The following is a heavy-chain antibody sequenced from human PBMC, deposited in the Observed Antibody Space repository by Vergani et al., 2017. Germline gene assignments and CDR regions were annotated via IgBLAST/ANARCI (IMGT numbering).Heavy chain of an antibody. CDR3: ARGGLYSFYYFMNV. CDR1: GFKFGDYA. CDR2: ISWNSGRT. D-gene: IGHD2/OR15-2a*01. Sequence: EVQLVESGGGMVQPGRSLRLSCGASGFKFGDYAMHWVRQAPGKGLEWVSGISWNSGRTDYADSVKGRFIISRDNAKKSLFLQMSNVRAEDTASYHCARGGLYSFYYFMNVWGNGTTVKVSS. J-gene: IGHJ6*03. V-gene: IGHV3-9*01.